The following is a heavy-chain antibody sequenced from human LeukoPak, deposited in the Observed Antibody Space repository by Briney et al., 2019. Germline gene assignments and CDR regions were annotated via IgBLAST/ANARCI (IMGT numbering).Heavy chain of an antibody. CDR3: ARGIAAAGTGGAFDI. CDR2: INPSGGST. J-gene: IGHJ3*02. Sequence: ASVKVSCKASGYTFTSYYMHWVRQAPGQGLEWMGIINPSGGSTSYAQKFQGRVTMTRDTSTSTAYMELRSLRSDDTAVYYCARGIAAAGTGGAFDIWGQGTMVTVSS. D-gene: IGHD6-13*01. CDR1: GYTFTSYY. V-gene: IGHV1-46*01.